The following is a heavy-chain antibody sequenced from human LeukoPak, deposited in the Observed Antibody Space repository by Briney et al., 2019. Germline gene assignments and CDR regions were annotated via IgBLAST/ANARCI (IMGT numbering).Heavy chain of an antibody. CDR3: ARDTSRISKLIQLWLIDY. Sequence: GASVTVSCKASGYTFTSYGISWVRQAPGQGLEWMGWISAYNGNTNYAQKLQGRVTMTTDTSTSTAYMELRSLRSDDTAVYYCARDTSRISKLIQLWLIDYWGQGTLVTVPS. V-gene: IGHV1-18*01. CDR2: ISAYNGNT. CDR1: GYTFTSYG. J-gene: IGHJ4*02. D-gene: IGHD5-18*01.